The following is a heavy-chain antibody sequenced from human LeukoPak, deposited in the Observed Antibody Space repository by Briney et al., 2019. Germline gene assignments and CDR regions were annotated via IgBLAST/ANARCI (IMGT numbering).Heavy chain of an antibody. D-gene: IGHD2-2*01. CDR3: ASCIVPAAQGAFDI. CDR1: GGSISSYY. CDR2: IYTSGST. J-gene: IGHJ3*02. Sequence: SETLSLTCTVSGGSISSYYWSWIRQPAGKGLGWIGRIYTSGSTNYNPSLKSRVTMSVDTSKNQFSLKLSSVTTADTAVYYCASCIVPAAQGAFDIWAQGTMVTVSS. V-gene: IGHV4-4*07.